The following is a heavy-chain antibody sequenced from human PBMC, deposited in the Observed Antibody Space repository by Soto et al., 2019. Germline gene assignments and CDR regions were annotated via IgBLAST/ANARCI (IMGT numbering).Heavy chain of an antibody. D-gene: IGHD1-20*01. CDR2: ISSSSSYT. V-gene: IGHV3-11*06. Sequence: QVQLVESGGGLVKPGGSLRLSCAASGFTFSDYYMSWIRQAPGKGLEWVSYISSSSSYTNYADSVKGRFTISRDNAKNSLYLQMNSLRDEDTAGYYCARAGVVNWTDHGDYFDYWGQGNLVTVSS. CDR3: ARAGVVNWTDHGDYFDY. J-gene: IGHJ4*02. CDR1: GFTFSDYY.